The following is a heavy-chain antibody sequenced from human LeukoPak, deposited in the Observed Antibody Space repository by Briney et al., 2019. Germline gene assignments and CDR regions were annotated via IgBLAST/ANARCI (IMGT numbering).Heavy chain of an antibody. J-gene: IGHJ4*02. CDR3: TRDNFYFGSGSYPSY. V-gene: IGHV3-49*03. D-gene: IGHD3-10*01. CDR2: IRSKAYGGTT. CDR1: GFTFGDYA. Sequence: GGSLRLSCTASGFTFGDYAMSWFRQAPGKGLEWVGFIRSKAYGGTTEYAASVKGRFTISSDDSKSIAYLQMNSLKTEDTAVYYCTRDNFYFGSGSYPSYWGQGTLVTVSS.